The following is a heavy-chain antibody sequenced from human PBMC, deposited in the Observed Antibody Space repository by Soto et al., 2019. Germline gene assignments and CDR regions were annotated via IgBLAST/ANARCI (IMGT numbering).Heavy chain of an antibody. CDR2: TYYRSKWYS. J-gene: IGHJ6*02. Sequence: PSQTLSLTCAISGDSVSSNSAAWNWIRQSPSRGLEWLGRTYYRSKWYSDYAVSVKSRITINPDTSKNQFSLKLSSVTAADTAVYYCARGPHCSGGSCYSPSGMDVWGQGTTVTVSS. D-gene: IGHD2-15*01. CDR1: GDSVSSNSAA. CDR3: ARGPHCSGGSCYSPSGMDV. V-gene: IGHV6-1*01.